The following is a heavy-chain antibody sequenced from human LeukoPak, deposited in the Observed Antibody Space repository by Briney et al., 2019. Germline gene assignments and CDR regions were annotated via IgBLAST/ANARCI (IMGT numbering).Heavy chain of an antibody. CDR1: GYTFTSYD. CDR2: MNPNSGNT. J-gene: IGHJ5*02. CDR3: ARGLRGYCYGFGVWFDP. D-gene: IGHD5-18*01. V-gene: IGHV1-8*01. Sequence: ASVKVSCKASGYTFTSYDINWVRQATGQGLEWMGCMNPNSGNTGYAQKFQGRVTMTRNTSISTAYMELSSLRSEDTAVYCCARGLRGYCYGFGVWFDPWGQGTLVTVSS.